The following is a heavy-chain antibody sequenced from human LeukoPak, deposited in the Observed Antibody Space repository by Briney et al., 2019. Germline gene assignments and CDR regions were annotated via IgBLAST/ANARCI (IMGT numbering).Heavy chain of an antibody. D-gene: IGHD1-14*01. CDR1: GDSVSSYY. CDR3: ARLKTEHYYFDY. V-gene: IGHV4-59*02. J-gene: IGHJ4*02. Sequence: PSETLSLTCTVSGDSVSSYYWGWIRQPPGKGMEWIAYIYYSGITNYNPSLKSRVTMSVDTSKNQFSLKLSSVTAADTAVYYCARLKTEHYYFDYWGQGTLVTVSS. CDR2: IYYSGIT.